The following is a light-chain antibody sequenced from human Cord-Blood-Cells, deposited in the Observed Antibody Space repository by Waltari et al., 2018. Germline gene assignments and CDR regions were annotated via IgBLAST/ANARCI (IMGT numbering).Light chain of an antibody. V-gene: IGLV2-14*01. CDR2: DVS. CDR1: SSDGCGYNY. CDR3: SSYTSSSTPL. Sequence: QSALTQPASVSGSPGQSITISCTGTSSDGCGYNYVSWYHQHPGKAPKLMIYDVSNRPSGVSNRFSGSKSGNTASLTISGLQAEDEADYYCSSYTSSSTPLFGGGTKLTVL. J-gene: IGLJ2*01.